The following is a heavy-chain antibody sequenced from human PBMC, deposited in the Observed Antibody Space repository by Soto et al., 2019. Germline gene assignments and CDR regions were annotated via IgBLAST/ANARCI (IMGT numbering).Heavy chain of an antibody. CDR3: ARFEVPPPGGIAALIDY. J-gene: IGHJ4*02. D-gene: IGHD6-6*01. CDR1: GGSVSSGSYY. CDR2: IYYSGST. Sequence: PSETLSLTCTVSGGSVSSGSYYWSWIRQPPGKGLEWIGYIYYSGSTNYNPSLKSRVTISVDTSKNQFSLKLSSVTAADTAVYYCARFEVPPPGGIAALIDYSGKGTRVTVS. V-gene: IGHV4-61*01.